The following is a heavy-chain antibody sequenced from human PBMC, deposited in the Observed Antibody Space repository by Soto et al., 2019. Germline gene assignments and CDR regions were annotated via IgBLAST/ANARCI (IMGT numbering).Heavy chain of an antibody. CDR2: TGLNGRTT. CDR3: ATVHGTSRSFDS. J-gene: IGHJ4*02. Sequence: EVQLLESGGGLVQPGGSLRLSCAASGFTFSTSAMTWVRQAPGKGLEWVSTTGLNGRTTYYADSVKGRFTVSRDNSKNTLDQQMSSLRAEDTAVYYCATVHGTSRSFDSWGQGTLVTVSS. CDR1: GFTFSTSA. V-gene: IGHV3-23*01.